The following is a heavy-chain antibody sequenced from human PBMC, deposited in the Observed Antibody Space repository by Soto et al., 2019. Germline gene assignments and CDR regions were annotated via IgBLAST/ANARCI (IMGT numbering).Heavy chain of an antibody. Sequence: GGSLRLSCAASGFTVSSNYMSWVRQAPGKGLEWVSVIYSGGSTYYADSVKGRFTISRDNSKNTLYLQMNSLRAEDPAVYYCARDQRDNLVVVTASDAFDIWGQGTMVTVSS. D-gene: IGHD2-21*02. CDR2: IYSGGST. V-gene: IGHV3-53*01. CDR1: GFTVSSNY. J-gene: IGHJ3*02. CDR3: ARDQRDNLVVVTASDAFDI.